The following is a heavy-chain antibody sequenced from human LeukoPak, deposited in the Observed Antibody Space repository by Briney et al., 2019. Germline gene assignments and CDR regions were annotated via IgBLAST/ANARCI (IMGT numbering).Heavy chain of an antibody. CDR3: ARALHYDILTGYLSGMDV. J-gene: IGHJ6*02. V-gene: IGHV4-34*01. CDR2: GST. D-gene: IGHD3-9*01. Sequence: GSTNYNPSLKSRVTISVDTSKNQFSLKLSSVTAADTAVYYCARALHYDILTGYLSGMDVWGQGTTVTVSS.